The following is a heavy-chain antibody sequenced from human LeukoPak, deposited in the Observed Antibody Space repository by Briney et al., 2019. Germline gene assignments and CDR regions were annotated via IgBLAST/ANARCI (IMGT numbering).Heavy chain of an antibody. V-gene: IGHV1-69*05. CDR3: AREDTYSSGWYGWFDP. D-gene: IGHD6-19*01. CDR1: GGTFSSYA. J-gene: IGHJ5*02. Sequence: SVKVSCKASGGTFSSYAISWVRQAPGQGPEWMGGIIPIFGTANYAQKFQGRVTITTDESTSTAYMELSSLRSEDTAVYYCAREDTYSSGWYGWFDPWGQGTLVTVSS. CDR2: IIPIFGTA.